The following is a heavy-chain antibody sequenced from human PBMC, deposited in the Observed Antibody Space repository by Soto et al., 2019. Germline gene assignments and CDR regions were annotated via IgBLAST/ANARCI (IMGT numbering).Heavy chain of an antibody. CDR2: IKQGGSEK. Sequence: VGSVRLSCAASGFSCDGYWISWVRQAPGEGREWVANIKQGGSEKYSVDSVKGRFTISSNKATNFLYLQMNRLRAEDIAVYYCARRMVRGAIFYYYYGMDVSRQGTTVTVSS. CDR3: ARRMVRGAIFYYYYGMDV. V-gene: IGHV3-7*03. D-gene: IGHD3-10*01. J-gene: IGHJ6*02. CDR1: GFSCDGYW.